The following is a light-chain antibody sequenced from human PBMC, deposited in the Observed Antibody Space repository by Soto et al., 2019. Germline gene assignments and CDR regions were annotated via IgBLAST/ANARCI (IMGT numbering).Light chain of an antibody. CDR3: SSYTTGNTWV. CDR1: SNDVGAFNY. V-gene: IGLV2-14*03. CDR2: GVS. Sequence: QSALTQPASVSGSPGQSITISCTGSSNDVGAFNYVSWYRHSPGEAPKVLIRGVSIRPSGVSIRFSASKSANTASLTISGLQAEDEALYYCSSYTTGNTWVFGGGTQLTVL. J-gene: IGLJ3*02.